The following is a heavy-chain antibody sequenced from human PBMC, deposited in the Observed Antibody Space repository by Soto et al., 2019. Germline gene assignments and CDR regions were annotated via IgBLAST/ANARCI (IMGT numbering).Heavy chain of an antibody. V-gene: IGHV4-34*01. Sequence: PSETLSLTCVVYGTSFSAYYWTWIRQPPGRGLEWIGEINHSGSTHYNPSLKSRVTMSVDTSKKQFSLSLSSVTAADTAVYYCATKGGCGEFLPWGQGTLVTVSS. J-gene: IGHJ5*02. CDR3: ATKGGCGEFLP. CDR1: GTSFSAYY. D-gene: IGHD3-10*01. CDR2: INHSGST.